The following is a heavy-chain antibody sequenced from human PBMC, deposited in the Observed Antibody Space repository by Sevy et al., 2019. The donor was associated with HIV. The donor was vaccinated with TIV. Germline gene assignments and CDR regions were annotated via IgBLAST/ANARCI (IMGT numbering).Heavy chain of an antibody. CDR3: AKGGRSYGDSYFDH. D-gene: IGHD5-18*01. CDR2: ISGSGNSA. Sequence: GGSLRLSCAASGFTFSISAMTWVRQAPGKGLEWVSVISGSGNSAYYADSVNGRFTISRDNSKNTLSLQMNSLRAEDTAVYYCAKGGRSYGDSYFDHWGQGTLVTVSS. CDR1: GFTFSISA. J-gene: IGHJ4*02. V-gene: IGHV3-23*01.